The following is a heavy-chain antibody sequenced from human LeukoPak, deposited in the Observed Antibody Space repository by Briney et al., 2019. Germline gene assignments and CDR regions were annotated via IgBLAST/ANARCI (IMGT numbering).Heavy chain of an antibody. CDR1: GGSFSGYY. D-gene: IGHD5-18*01. CDR3: ASGGGGYSYGYGLSGWFDP. J-gene: IGHJ5*02. V-gene: IGHV4-34*01. Sequence: SETLSLTCAVYGGSFSGYYWSWIRQPPGKGLEWIGEINHSGSTNYNLSLKSRVTISVDTSKNQFSLKLSSVTAADTAVYYCASGGGGYSYGYGLSGWFDPWGQGTLVTVSS. CDR2: INHSGST.